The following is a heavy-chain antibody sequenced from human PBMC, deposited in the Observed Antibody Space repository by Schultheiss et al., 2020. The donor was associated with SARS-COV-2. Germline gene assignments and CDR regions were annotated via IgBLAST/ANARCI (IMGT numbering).Heavy chain of an antibody. CDR1: GFTFSSYA. CDR3: TTDYVRLWFGESRYMDV. Sequence: GGSLRLSCAASGFTFSSYAMHWVRQAPGKGLEWVSGISWNSGSIGYADSVKGRFTISRDNAKNSLYLQMNSLKTEDTAVYYCTTDYVRLWFGESRYMDVWGQGTTVTVSS. J-gene: IGHJ6*02. V-gene: IGHV3-9*01. CDR2: ISWNSGSI. D-gene: IGHD3-10*01.